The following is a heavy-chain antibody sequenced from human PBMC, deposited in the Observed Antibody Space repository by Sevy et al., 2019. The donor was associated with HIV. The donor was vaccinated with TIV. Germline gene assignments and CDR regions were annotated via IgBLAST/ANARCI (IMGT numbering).Heavy chain of an antibody. V-gene: IGHV3-9*01. J-gene: IGHJ4*02. CDR1: GFTFDDYA. CDR2: ISWNSGSL. D-gene: IGHD6-13*01. Sequence: GGSLRLSCAASGFTFDDYAMYWVRQAPGKGLEWVSGISWNSGSLGYADSVKGRFTISRDNVKNSLYLQMNSLRVEDTAFYYCAKAISYSTRCLDHWGQGTLVTVSS. CDR3: AKAISYSTRCLDH.